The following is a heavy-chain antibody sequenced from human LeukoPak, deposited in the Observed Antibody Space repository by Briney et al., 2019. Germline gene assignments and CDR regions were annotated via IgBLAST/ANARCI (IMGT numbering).Heavy chain of an antibody. Sequence: GGSLRLSCVASGFMFSSHGMHWVRQAPGEGLEWVAFIRYDGSDKFYADSVKGRFTISRDNSKNTLYLQMNSLRGEDTAVYYCARTQTGTYSFFDFWGQGSLVTVSS. J-gene: IGHJ4*02. CDR3: ARTQTGTYSFFDF. V-gene: IGHV3-30*02. CDR1: GFMFSSHG. D-gene: IGHD1-26*01. CDR2: IRYDGSDK.